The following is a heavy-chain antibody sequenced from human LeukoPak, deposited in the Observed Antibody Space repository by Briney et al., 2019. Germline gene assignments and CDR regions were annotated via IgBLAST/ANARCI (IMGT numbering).Heavy chain of an antibody. J-gene: IGHJ6*04. CDR2: ISSSGSTI. CDR1: GFTFSSYS. V-gene: IGHV3-48*04. D-gene: IGHD3-10*02. CDR3: AELGITMIGGV. Sequence: GGSLRLSCAAAGFTFSSYSMNWVRQAPGKGLEWVSYISSSGSTIYYADSVKGRFTISRDNAKNSLYLQMNSLRAEDTAVYYCAELGITMIGGVWGKGTTVTISS.